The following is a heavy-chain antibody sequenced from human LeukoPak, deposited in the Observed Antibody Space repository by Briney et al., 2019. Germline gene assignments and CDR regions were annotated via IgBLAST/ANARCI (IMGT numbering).Heavy chain of an antibody. J-gene: IGHJ6*03. CDR2: ISAYNGNT. V-gene: IGHV1-18*01. CDR3: ARGGVPDAAMVTGYYYYMDV. D-gene: IGHD5-18*01. Sequence: ASVKASCKASGYTFTSYGISWVRQAPGQGLEWMGWISAYNGNTNYAQKLRGRVTMTTDTSTSTAYMELRSLRSDDTAVYYCARGGVPDAAMVTGYYYYMDVWGKGTTVTVSS. CDR1: GYTFTSYG.